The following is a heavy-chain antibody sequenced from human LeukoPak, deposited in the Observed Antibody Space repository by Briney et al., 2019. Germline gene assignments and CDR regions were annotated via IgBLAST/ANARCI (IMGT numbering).Heavy chain of an antibody. CDR1: GLTLSSYW. D-gene: IGHD3-22*01. V-gene: IGHV3-74*01. CDR2: IKNEGSRT. CDR3: ARDPDLSGYSFFDY. J-gene: IGHJ4*02. Sequence: GRSLTLSCEAYGLTLSSYWMHWVRQAQGNGLVWVSRIKNEGSRTTYADSVKGRFTISRDNAKNTLYLQMNSLRAEDTAVYYCARDPDLSGYSFFDYWGQGTLVTVSS.